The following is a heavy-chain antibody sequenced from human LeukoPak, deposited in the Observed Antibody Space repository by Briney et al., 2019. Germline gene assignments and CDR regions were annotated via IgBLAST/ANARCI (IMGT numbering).Heavy chain of an antibody. CDR2: IYYSGST. V-gene: IGHV4-30-4*01. D-gene: IGHD2-15*01. CDR3: ARWRPDIVVGCQHRGNYYGMDV. CDR1: GGSISSGDYY. J-gene: IGHJ6*02. Sequence: SETLSLTCTVSGGSISSGDYYWSWIRQPPGKGLEWIGYIYYSGSTYYNPSLKSRVTISVDTSKNQFSLELSSVTAADTAVYYCARWRPDIVVGCQHRGNYYGMDVWGQGTTVTVSS.